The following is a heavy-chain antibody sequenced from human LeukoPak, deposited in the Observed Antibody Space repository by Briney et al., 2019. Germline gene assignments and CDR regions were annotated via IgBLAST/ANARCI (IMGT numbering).Heavy chain of an antibody. J-gene: IGHJ5*02. Sequence: ASVKVSCKASGYTFSSYDITWVRQAPGHGLEWMGWISAYNSHANYAQNLQGRVTMTTDTSTSTAYMELRSLRSDDTAVYYCARYDSSGSPNWFDPWGQGTLVTVSS. CDR3: ARYDSSGSPNWFDP. V-gene: IGHV1-18*01. D-gene: IGHD6-19*01. CDR1: GYTFSSYD. CDR2: ISAYNSHA.